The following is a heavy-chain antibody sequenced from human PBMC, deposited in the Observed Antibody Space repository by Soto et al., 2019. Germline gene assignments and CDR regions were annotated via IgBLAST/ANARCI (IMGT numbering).Heavy chain of an antibody. D-gene: IGHD2-2*01. CDR1: GFTVSSNY. Sequence: GSLRLSCAASGFTVSSNYMSWVRQAPGKGLEWVSVIYSGGSTYYADSVKGRFTISRDNSKNTLYLQMNSLRAEDTAVYYCARDPNCSSTSCYDGVWFDPWGQGTLVTVSS. V-gene: IGHV3-66*01. CDR3: ARDPNCSSTSCYDGVWFDP. CDR2: IYSGGST. J-gene: IGHJ5*02.